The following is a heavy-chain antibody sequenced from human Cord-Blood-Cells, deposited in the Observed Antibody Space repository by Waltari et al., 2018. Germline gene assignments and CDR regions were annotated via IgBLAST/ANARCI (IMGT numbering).Heavy chain of an antibody. CDR3: ARDLLYSSSSNFDY. D-gene: IGHD6-6*01. Sequence: QVQLVQSGAEVKKPGSSVKVSCKASGGTFSSYPISWVRQAPGQGLEWMGRIIPILGIANYAQKFQGRVTITADKSTSTAYMELSSLRSEDTAVYYCARDLLYSSSSNFDYWGQGTLVTVSS. J-gene: IGHJ4*02. V-gene: IGHV1-69*09. CDR2: IIPILGIA. CDR1: GGTFSSYP.